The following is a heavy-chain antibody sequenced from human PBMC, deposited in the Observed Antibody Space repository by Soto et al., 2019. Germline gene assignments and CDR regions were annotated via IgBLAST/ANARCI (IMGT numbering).Heavy chain of an antibody. V-gene: IGHV4-34*01. CDR3: ARSRDYYDSSGYSGPSEYFQH. CDR2: INHSGST. J-gene: IGHJ1*01. Sequence: SESLSLTCAVYGGSFSGYYWSWIRQPPGKGLEWIGEINHSGSTNYNPSLKSRVTIAVDTSKNQFSLKLSSVTAADTAVYYCARSRDYYDSSGYSGPSEYFQHWGQGTLVTVSS. D-gene: IGHD3-22*01. CDR1: GGSFSGYY.